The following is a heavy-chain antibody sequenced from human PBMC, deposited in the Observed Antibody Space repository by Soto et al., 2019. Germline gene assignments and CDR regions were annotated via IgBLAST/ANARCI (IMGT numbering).Heavy chain of an antibody. D-gene: IGHD2-15*01. CDR2: IWSDGTNK. V-gene: IGHV3-33*01. CDR1: GFTFSSYG. J-gene: IGHJ4*02. CDR3: ARGKDGYSY. Sequence: QVQLVESGGGVVQPGRSLRLSCEASGFTFSSYGMHWVRQAPGKGLEWVALIWSDGTNKHYADSVKGRFTISRDNSKNTLYLQMTTLRAEDTAVYYCARGKDGYSYWGQGTLVTVSS.